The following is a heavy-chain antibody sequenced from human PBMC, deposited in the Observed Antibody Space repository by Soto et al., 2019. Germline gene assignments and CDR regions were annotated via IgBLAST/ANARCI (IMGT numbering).Heavy chain of an antibody. CDR3: ERGVAGTGFDL. CDR2: TYYRSNWRH. J-gene: IGHJ4*02. D-gene: IGHD6-19*01. Sequence: PSQTLSLTCAISGDSVSSNTAAWNWIRSSPSRGLEWLGRTYYRSNWRHDYAVSVKSRITVNPDTSKNHFSLQLNSVTPDERAVYYCERGVAGTGFDLWGQGTLVTVSS. CDR1: GDSVSSNTAA. V-gene: IGHV6-1*01.